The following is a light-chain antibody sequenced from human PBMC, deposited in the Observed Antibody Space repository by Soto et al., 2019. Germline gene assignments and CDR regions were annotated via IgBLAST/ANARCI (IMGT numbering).Light chain of an antibody. V-gene: IGKV3-20*01. CDR3: QQYGSSGT. CDR1: QSIGGRK. Sequence: EIFLTQSPATLSSFSGDRVTLSCRASQSIGGRKVAWFQQKPGQAPRLLIYGASNRATGIPDRFSGSGSGTDFTLTISRLEPEDFAVYYCQQYGSSGTFGQGTKVDIK. J-gene: IGKJ1*01. CDR2: GAS.